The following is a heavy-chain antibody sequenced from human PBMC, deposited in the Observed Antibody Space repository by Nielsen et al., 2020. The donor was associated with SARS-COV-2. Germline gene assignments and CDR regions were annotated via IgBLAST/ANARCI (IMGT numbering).Heavy chain of an antibody. J-gene: IGHJ4*02. CDR2: ISAYNGNT. CDR3: ARRVAADFRFDY. D-gene: IGHD6-19*01. CDR1: GYTFTSYG. V-gene: IGHV1-18*01. Sequence: ASVKVSCKASGYTFTSYGISWVRQAPGQGLEWMGWISAYNGNTSYAQKLQGRVTMTTDTSTSTAYMELRSLRSDDTAVYYCARRVAADFRFDYWGQGTLVTVSS.